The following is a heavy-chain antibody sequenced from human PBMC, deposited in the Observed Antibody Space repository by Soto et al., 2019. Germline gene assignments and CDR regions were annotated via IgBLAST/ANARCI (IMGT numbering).Heavy chain of an antibody. CDR3: VQTTGWPGFDF. Sequence: EVQLVESGGGLIQLGGSLRLSCAASGFAVSSKYKTWVRQAPGKGLEWVSVIYGGGTTYYADSVKGRFTISRDTSKNTLYLQMNSLRAEDTAVYYCVQTTGWPGFDFWGQGTLVTVSS. J-gene: IGHJ4*02. CDR2: IYGGGTT. V-gene: IGHV3-53*01. D-gene: IGHD6-19*01. CDR1: GFAVSSKY.